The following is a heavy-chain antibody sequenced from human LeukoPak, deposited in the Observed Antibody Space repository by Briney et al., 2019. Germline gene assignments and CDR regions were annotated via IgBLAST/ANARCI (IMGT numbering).Heavy chain of an antibody. CDR1: GFTFSSSA. J-gene: IGHJ4*02. Sequence: PGGSLRLSCAASGFTFSSSAMHWVRQAPGKGLEWVAVISYDGSDRYYADSVKGRFTISRDNSKNTLYLQMNSLRVEDTAVYYCGRDTHHSPTYNYDSSGYLDYWGQGILVTVSS. V-gene: IGHV3-30*04. D-gene: IGHD3-22*01. CDR2: ISYDGSDR. CDR3: GRDTHHSPTYNYDSSGYLDY.